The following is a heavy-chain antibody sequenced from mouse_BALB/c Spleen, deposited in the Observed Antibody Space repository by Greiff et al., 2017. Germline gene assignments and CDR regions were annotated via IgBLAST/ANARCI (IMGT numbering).Heavy chain of an antibody. CDR1: GYAFTNYL. Sequence: VQLQQPGAELVRPGTSVKVSCKASGYAFTNYLIEWVKQRPGQGLEWIGVINPGSGGTNYTEKFKGKATLTADKSSSTAYMQLSSLTSDDSAVYFCARRGNYEAWFAYWGQGTLVTVSA. CDR3: ARRGNYEAWFAY. J-gene: IGHJ3*01. CDR2: INPGSGGT. V-gene: IGHV1-54*03. D-gene: IGHD2-1*01.